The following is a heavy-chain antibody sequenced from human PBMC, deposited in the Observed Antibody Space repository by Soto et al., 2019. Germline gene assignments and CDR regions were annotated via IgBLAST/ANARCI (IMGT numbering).Heavy chain of an antibody. V-gene: IGHV4-30-2*06. CDR3: ARGHYYYAMDV. Sequence: SETLSLTCAISGGSVSSGVFSWNWIRQSPGQGLEWIGYVSHGGSPHYTPSLESRVTISVDRSTNVISLNLTSVTPADTAVYFCARGHYYYAMDVWGQGTTVTVSS. J-gene: IGHJ6*02. CDR1: GGSVSSGVFS. CDR2: VSHGGSP.